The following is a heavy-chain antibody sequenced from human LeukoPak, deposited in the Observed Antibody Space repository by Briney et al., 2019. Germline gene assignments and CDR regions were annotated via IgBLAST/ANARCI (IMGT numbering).Heavy chain of an antibody. V-gene: IGHV4-59*01. CDR1: GGSISSYY. Sequence: SETLSLTCTVSGGSISSYYWSWIRQPPGKGLEWIGYIYYSGSTNYNPPLKSRVTISVDTSKNQFSLKLSSVTAADTAVYYCARDAAAGTLGAFDIWGQGTMVTVSS. CDR2: IYYSGST. J-gene: IGHJ3*02. D-gene: IGHD6-13*01. CDR3: ARDAAAGTLGAFDI.